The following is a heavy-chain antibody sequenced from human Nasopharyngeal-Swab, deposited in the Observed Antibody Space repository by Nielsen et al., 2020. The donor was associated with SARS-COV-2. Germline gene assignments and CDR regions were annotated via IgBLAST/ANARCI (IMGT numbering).Heavy chain of an antibody. V-gene: IGHV3-23*01. J-gene: IGHJ4*02. Sequence: GGSLRLSCATLGFTFSSYAMSWVRQAPGKGLEWVPTISGSGGSIYYADSVKGRFTISRDNSKNTLYLQMNSLRVEDTAVYYCTKTLRRGWYFDYWGQGTLVTVSS. CDR1: GFTFSSYA. CDR2: ISGSGGSI. CDR3: TKTLRRGWYFDY. D-gene: IGHD6-19*01.